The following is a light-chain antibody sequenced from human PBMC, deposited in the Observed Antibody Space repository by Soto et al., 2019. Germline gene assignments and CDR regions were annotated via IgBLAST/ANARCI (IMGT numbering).Light chain of an antibody. CDR1: SSDVGGYNY. CDR2: EVS. Sequence: QSALTQPPSASGSPGQSVTISCTGTSSDVGGYNYVSWYQQHPGKAPKLMIYEVSKRPPGVPDRFSGSKSGNTASLTVSGLQAEDEADYYCSSSAGSNTLFGGGTKLTVL. CDR3: SSSAGSNTL. J-gene: IGLJ2*01. V-gene: IGLV2-8*01.